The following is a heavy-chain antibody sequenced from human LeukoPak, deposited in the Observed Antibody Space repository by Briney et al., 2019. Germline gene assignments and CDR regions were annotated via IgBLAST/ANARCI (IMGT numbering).Heavy chain of an antibody. V-gene: IGHV3-21*01. Sequence: PGGSLRLSCAASGFTFSSYGMSWVRQAPGKGLEWVSSISSSSSFIYYADSVKGRFTISRDNAKNSLYLQMNSLRAEDTAVYYCARDHGSSWLLGWYFDLWGRGTLVTVSS. CDR3: ARDHGSSWLLGWYFDL. CDR1: GFTFSSYG. J-gene: IGHJ2*01. D-gene: IGHD6-13*01. CDR2: ISSSSSFI.